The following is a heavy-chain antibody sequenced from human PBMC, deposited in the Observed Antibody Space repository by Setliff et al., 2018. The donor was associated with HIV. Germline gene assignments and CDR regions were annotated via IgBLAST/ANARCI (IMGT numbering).Heavy chain of an antibody. CDR2: IISIFDKA. V-gene: IGHV1-69*13. CDR3: ARGGVRGYSYGEAFDI. CDR1: GGSFNTYA. Sequence: SVKVSCKSSGGSFNTYAINWVRQAPGQGLEWMGGIISIFDKANYAQKFHGRLTITADDSTRTVYMELNRLGSGDTAVYYCARGGVRGYSYGEAFDIWGQGTLVTVSS. D-gene: IGHD5-18*01. J-gene: IGHJ3*02.